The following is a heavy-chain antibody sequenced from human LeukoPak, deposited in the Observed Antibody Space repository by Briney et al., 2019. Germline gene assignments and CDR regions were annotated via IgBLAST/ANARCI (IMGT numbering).Heavy chain of an antibody. CDR2: INHSGST. J-gene: IGHJ4*02. Sequence: SETLSLTCAVYGGSFSGYYWSWIRQPPGKGLEWIGEINHSGSTNYNPSLKSRVTISVDTSKNQSSLKLSSVTAADTAVYYCIRGWSGYYAVDYWGQGILVTASS. D-gene: IGHD3-3*01. CDR1: GGSFSGYY. CDR3: IRGWSGYYAVDY. V-gene: IGHV4-34*01.